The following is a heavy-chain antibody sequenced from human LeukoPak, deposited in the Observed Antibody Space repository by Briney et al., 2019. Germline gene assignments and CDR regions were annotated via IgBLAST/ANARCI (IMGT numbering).Heavy chain of an antibody. J-gene: IGHJ4*02. CDR3: ARLSGSALDY. CDR2: IWYDGSKK. V-gene: IGHV3-33*01. D-gene: IGHD3-10*01. CDR1: GFTFSSHG. Sequence: PGGSLRLSCTASGFTFSSHGMNWVRQAPGKGLEWVAVIWYDGSKKYYADPVKGRFTISRDNSKNTVDLQMNSLRAEDTAVYYCARLSGSALDYWGQGTLVTVSS.